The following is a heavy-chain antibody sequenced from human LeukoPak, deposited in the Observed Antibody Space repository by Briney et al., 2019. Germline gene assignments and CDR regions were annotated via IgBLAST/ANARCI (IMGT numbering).Heavy chain of an antibody. J-gene: IGHJ4*02. Sequence: GGSLTLSCAASGFTFSKYWMLWLRQAPGKGLESVSRINTDGTVTTYADSVKGRFTVSRDNDDNTMFLQMNSVRDEDTAVYYCATKQWLAPPPDSWGQGTPVTVSS. V-gene: IGHV3-74*01. D-gene: IGHD6-19*01. CDR2: INTDGTVT. CDR1: GFTFSKYW. CDR3: ATKQWLAPPPDS.